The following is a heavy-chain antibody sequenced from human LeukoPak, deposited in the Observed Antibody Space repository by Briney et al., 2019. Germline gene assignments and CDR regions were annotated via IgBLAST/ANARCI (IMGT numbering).Heavy chain of an antibody. CDR1: GGSISSSGYY. CDR3: ARHPDYYDSSGYYYPDAFDI. J-gene: IGHJ3*02. Sequence: SETLSLTCTVSGGSISSSGYYWGWIRQPPGKGLEWIGSIYYSGSTYYNPSLKSRVTISVDTSKNQFSLKLSSVTAADTAVYYCARHPDYYDSSGYYYPDAFDIWGQGTMVTVSS. V-gene: IGHV4-39*01. CDR2: IYYSGST. D-gene: IGHD3-22*01.